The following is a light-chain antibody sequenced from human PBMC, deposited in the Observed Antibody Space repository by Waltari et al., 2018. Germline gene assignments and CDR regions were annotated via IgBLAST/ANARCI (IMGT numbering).Light chain of an antibody. V-gene: IGLV3-1*01. CDR3: QAWDSSTVV. J-gene: IGLJ2*01. CDR2: QDS. CDR1: KLGENY. Sequence: SYELTQPPSVSVSPGQTASIPCSGDKLGENYDCWYQQKPGQSPVLVIYQDSKRPSGIPDRFSGSNSANTATLTISGTQAMDEADYYCQAWDSSTVVFGGGTKLTVL.